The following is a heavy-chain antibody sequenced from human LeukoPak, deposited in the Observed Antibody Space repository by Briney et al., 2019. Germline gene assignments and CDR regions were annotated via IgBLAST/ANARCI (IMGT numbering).Heavy chain of an antibody. CDR3: ARVMEGYCSSTSCSDAFDI. Sequence: ASVKVSCKASGYTFTSYGISWVRQAPGQGLEWMGWISAYNGNTNYAQKLQGRVTMTTDTSTSTAYMELRSLRSDDTAVYYCARVMEGYCSSTSCSDAFDIWGQGTMVTVSS. D-gene: IGHD2-2*01. CDR2: ISAYNGNT. J-gene: IGHJ3*02. CDR1: GYTFTSYG. V-gene: IGHV1-18*01.